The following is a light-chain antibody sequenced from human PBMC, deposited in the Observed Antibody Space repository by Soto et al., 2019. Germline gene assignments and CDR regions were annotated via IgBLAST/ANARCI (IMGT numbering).Light chain of an antibody. CDR1: QNIRGNE. CDR3: QDYGTSAPWT. V-gene: IGKV3-20*01. CDR2: RGS. Sequence: EVVLTQSPGTLSLSPGERATLSCRASQNIRGNELAWYQQKPGQAPRLLIYRGSSRATGIPDRFSGRGSGTDFTLTVSRLELEDFAVYYCQDYGTSAPWTFGRGTKVEIK. J-gene: IGKJ1*01.